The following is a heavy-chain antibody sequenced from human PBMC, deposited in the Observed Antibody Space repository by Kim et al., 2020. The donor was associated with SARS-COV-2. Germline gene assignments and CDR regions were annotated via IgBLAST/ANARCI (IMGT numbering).Heavy chain of an antibody. Sequence: DSVKGRFTNSRDNSKNTLYLQMNSLRAEDTAVYYCARGLLGYCSGGSCSIWGQGTLVTVSS. CDR3: ARGLLGYCSGGSCSI. V-gene: IGHV3-53*01. J-gene: IGHJ4*02. D-gene: IGHD2-15*01.